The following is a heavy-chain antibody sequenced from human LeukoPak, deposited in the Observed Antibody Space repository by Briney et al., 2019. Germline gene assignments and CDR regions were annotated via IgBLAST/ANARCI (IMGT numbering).Heavy chain of an antibody. CDR3: AKNWVASSWFNWFDP. D-gene: IGHD6-13*01. V-gene: IGHV3-23*01. J-gene: IGHJ5*02. CDR2: ISGSGGST. CDR1: GFTFSSYA. Sequence: GGSLRLSCAASGFTFSSYAMSWVRQAPGKGLEWVSAISGSGGSTYYADSVKGRFTISRDNAKNTLYLHMNSLRAEDTAVYYCAKNWVASSWFNWFDPWGQGTLVTVSS.